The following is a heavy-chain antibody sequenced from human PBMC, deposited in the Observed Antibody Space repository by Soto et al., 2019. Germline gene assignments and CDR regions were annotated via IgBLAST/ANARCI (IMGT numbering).Heavy chain of an antibody. CDR2: ISSRGTTI. CDR3: ARVTTTGGRFRWFDP. V-gene: IGHV3-11*01. D-gene: IGHD4-4*01. Sequence: QVQLVESGGGLVQPGGSLRLSCAASGFTFSVYYMSWIRQAPGKGLEWISYISSRGTTIYYADSVKGRFTISRDNAESSLYLQMSSLRAEDTAVYYCARVTTTGGRFRWFDPWGQGTLVTVSS. CDR1: GFTFSVYY. J-gene: IGHJ5*02.